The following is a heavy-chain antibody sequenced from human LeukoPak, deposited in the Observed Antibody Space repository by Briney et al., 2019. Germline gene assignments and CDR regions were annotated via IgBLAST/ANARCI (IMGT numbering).Heavy chain of an antibody. V-gene: IGHV4-34*01. J-gene: IGHJ5*02. CDR2: INHSGST. Sequence: ASETLSLTCAVHGGSFSGYYWSWIRQPPGKGLEWIGEINHSGSTNYNPSLKSRVTISVDTSKNQFSLKLSSVTAADTAVYYCARASSPNNWFDPWGQGTLVTVSS. CDR3: ARASSPNNWFDP. CDR1: GGSFSGYY.